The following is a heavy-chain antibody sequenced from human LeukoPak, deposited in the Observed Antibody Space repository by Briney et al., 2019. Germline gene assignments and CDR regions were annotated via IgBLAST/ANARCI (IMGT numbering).Heavy chain of an antibody. Sequence: GGSLRLSCAASGLTVSSNYMSWVRQAPGKGLEWVSVIYSGGSTYYADSVKGRFTISRDNSKNTLYLQMNGLRAEDTALYYCARGRYSSSWFGEGYFFDYWGQGTLVTVSS. CDR3: ARGRYSSSWFGEGYFFDY. CDR1: GLTVSSNY. V-gene: IGHV3-53*01. J-gene: IGHJ4*02. CDR2: IYSGGST. D-gene: IGHD6-13*01.